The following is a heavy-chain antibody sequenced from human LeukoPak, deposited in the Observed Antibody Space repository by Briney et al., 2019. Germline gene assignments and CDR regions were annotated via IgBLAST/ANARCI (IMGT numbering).Heavy chain of an antibody. CDR2: MNPNSDNT. V-gene: IGHV1-8*01. CDR3: ARVLGSGRRNLNWFDP. CDR1: GYTFTSYD. D-gene: IGHD3-10*01. Sequence: GASVKVSXKASGYTFTSYDINWVRQATGQGLEWMGWMNPNSDNTGYAQKFQGRVTMTRNTSISTAYMELSSLRSEDTAVYYCARVLGSGRRNLNWFDPWGQGTLVTVSS. J-gene: IGHJ5*02.